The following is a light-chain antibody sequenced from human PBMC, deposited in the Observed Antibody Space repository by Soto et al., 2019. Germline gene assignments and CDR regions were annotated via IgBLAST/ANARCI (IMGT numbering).Light chain of an antibody. CDR3: QHYGSSPGT. J-gene: IGKJ2*01. CDR2: GVS. V-gene: IGKV3-20*01. CDR1: QSINSSY. Sequence: EIVLTQSPGTLSLSPGERATLSCMASQSINSSYLAWYQQIPGQAPRLLMYGVSSRATGIPDRFSGGWSQTDFTLTISRLDPEDFAAVYYCQHYGSSPGTCGQGTKLEIK.